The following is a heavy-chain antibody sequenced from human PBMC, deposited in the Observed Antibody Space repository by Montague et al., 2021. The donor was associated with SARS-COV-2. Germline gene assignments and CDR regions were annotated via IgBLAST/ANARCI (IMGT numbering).Heavy chain of an antibody. V-gene: IGHV4-59*08. CDR3: ARGAKYYGFYHPFED. CDR1: GGSISGYF. CDR2: IYYSGTT. J-gene: IGHJ4*02. Sequence: SETLSLTCTVSGGSISGYFWSWIRQSPGKGLEWIGYIYYSGTTKYNPALKSRVAISLETSKNQFSLKLNSVTAADTAVYYCARGAKYYGFYHPFEDWGQGALVTVSS. D-gene: IGHD3-16*01.